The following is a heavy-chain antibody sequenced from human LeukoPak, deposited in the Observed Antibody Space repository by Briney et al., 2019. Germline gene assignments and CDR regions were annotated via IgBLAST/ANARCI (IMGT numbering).Heavy chain of an antibody. CDR2: MNPNSGNT. J-gene: IGHJ4*02. D-gene: IGHD6-6*01. CDR3: ARVTTQKGGSSPNY. Sequence: ASVKVSCKASGYTFTSYEINWVRQATGQGLKWMGWMNPNSGNTGYAQKFQGRVTITRNTSISTAYMELSSLRSEDTAVYYCARVTTQKGGSSPNYWGQGTLVTVSS. V-gene: IGHV1-8*03. CDR1: GYTFTSYE.